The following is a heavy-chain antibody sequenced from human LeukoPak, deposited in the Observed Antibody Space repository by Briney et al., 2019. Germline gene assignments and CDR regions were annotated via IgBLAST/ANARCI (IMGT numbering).Heavy chain of an antibody. Sequence: GASVKVSCKASGYTFTGYYMHWVRQAPGQGLEWMGWINPNSGGTNYAQKFQGRVTMTRDTSISTAYMELSRLRSDDTAVYYCATGGGGYDYVFRPMFDPWGQGTLVTVSS. V-gene: IGHV1-2*02. CDR3: ATGGGGYDYVFRPMFDP. D-gene: IGHD5-12*01. CDR2: INPNSGGT. CDR1: GYTFTGYY. J-gene: IGHJ5*02.